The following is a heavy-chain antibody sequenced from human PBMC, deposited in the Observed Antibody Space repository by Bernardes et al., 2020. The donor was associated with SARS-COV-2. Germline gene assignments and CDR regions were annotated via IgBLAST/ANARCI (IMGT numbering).Heavy chain of an antibody. V-gene: IGHV3-9*01. CDR3: AKDIHPLYSGSYYRMGGWGDGMDV. J-gene: IGHJ6*02. D-gene: IGHD1-26*01. CDR2: ISWNSGSI. Sequence: GGSLRLSCAASGFTFDDYAMHWVRQAPGKGLEWVSGISWNSGSIGYADSVKGRFTISRDNAKNSLYLQMNSLRAEDTALYYCAKDIHPLYSGSYYRMGGWGDGMDVWGQGTTVTVSS. CDR1: GFTFDDYA.